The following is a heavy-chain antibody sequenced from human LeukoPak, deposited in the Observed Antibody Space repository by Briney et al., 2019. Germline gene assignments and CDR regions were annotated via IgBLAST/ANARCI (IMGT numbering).Heavy chain of an antibody. CDR3: AKQTGTQRAYFAY. V-gene: IGHV3-11*03. J-gene: IGHJ4*02. CDR2: ISSTGSYT. D-gene: IGHD1-1*01. CDR1: GFTLSVYY. Sequence: PGGSLRLSCEASGFTLSVYYMSWFRQAPGKGLEWIGYISSTGSYTTYADSVKGRFTVSRDNSKNTLYLQFNSLRAEDTAVYFCAKQTGTQRAYFAYWGQGTLVTVSS.